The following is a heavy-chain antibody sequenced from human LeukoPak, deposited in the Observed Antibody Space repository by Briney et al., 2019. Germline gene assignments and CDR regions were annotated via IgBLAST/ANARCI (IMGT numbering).Heavy chain of an antibody. D-gene: IGHD2-2*02. CDR2: INHYGSV. CDR3: ARDQVAPATAIEF. V-gene: IGHV4-38-2*02. J-gene: IGHJ4*01. Sequence: PSETLSLTCSVSNYSINSHYYWVWLRQTPGKGLEWLGSINHYGSVYYNDNPSLQSRVAMSMDSSNQQFSLRLTSLTAADTAIYYCARDQVAPATAIEFWGLGTLVTVSS. CDR1: NYSINSHYY.